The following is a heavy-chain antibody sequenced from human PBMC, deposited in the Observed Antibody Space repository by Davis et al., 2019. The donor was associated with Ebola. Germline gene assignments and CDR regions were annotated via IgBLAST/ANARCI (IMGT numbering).Heavy chain of an antibody. CDR3: ARGVLSSTSQYFQH. J-gene: IGHJ1*01. CDR1: GFTFSSYA. D-gene: IGHD6-13*01. V-gene: IGHV3-23*01. Sequence: GESLKISCAASGFTFSSYAMSWVRQAPGKGLEWVSAISGSGGSTYYADSVKGRFTISRDNSKNTFYLQMNSLRGEDTAVYYCARGVLSSTSQYFQHWGQGTLVTVSS. CDR2: ISGSGGST.